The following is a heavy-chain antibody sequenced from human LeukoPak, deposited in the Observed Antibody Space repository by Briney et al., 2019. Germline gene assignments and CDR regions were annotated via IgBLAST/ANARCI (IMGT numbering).Heavy chain of an antibody. Sequence: GRSLRLSCAASVFTFSIYGMHCVPHAPGRGLEWGAGIWYDGSNKNYADSVKGRFTISRDNSKNTLYLQMNSLRAEDTAVYYCARDPFDYYGSGSYGGYIDYWGQGTLVTVSS. CDR1: VFTFSIYG. CDR3: ARDPFDYYGSGSYGGYIDY. CDR2: IWYDGSNK. V-gene: IGHV3-33*01. D-gene: IGHD3-10*01. J-gene: IGHJ4*02.